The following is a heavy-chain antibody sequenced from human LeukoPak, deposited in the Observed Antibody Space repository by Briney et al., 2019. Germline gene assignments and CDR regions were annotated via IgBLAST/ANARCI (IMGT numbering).Heavy chain of an antibody. Sequence: GGSLRLSFAASGFTFSSYAMSWVRQTPGKGLEWVSAISGSGGSTYYADSVEGRFTISRDDSNNTLYLQMNSLRAEDTAVYYCAKGKVSDSWGQGTLVTVSS. V-gene: IGHV3-23*01. D-gene: IGHD3-10*01. CDR2: ISGSGGST. J-gene: IGHJ4*02. CDR3: AKGKVSDS. CDR1: GFTFSSYA.